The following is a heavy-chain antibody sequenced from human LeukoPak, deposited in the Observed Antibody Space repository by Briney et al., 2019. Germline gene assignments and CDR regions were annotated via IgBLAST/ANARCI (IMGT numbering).Heavy chain of an antibody. Sequence: SVKVSCKASGGTFSTYGINWVRQAPGQGLEWMGKIIPILGIVNYAQKFQGRVTITADKSTSTAYMELSGLRYEDTALYYCARAHNWNDADFDYWGQGTLVTVSS. J-gene: IGHJ4*02. CDR3: ARAHNWNDADFDY. CDR2: IIPILGIV. CDR1: GGTFSTYG. V-gene: IGHV1-69*04. D-gene: IGHD1-1*01.